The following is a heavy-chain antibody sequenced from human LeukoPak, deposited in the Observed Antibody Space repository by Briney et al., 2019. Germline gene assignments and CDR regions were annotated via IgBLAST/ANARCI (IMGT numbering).Heavy chain of an antibody. CDR3: ARDRDDSRGRDAFDI. CDR1: GGSLSSGGHY. D-gene: IGHD3-22*01. V-gene: IGHV4-31*03. CDR2: ISDRGRT. J-gene: IGHJ3*02. Sequence: SQTLSLTCTVSGGSLSSGGHYWSCIRQHPGKGLEWIAYISDRGRTHYNPSLKRRVTISLDTSENQFSLKMSSVTAADTAVYYCARDRDDSRGRDAFDIWGQGTMVTVSS.